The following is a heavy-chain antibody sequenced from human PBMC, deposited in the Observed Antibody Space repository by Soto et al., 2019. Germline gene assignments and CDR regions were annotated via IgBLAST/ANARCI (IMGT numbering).Heavy chain of an antibody. J-gene: IGHJ4*02. CDR2: IYYSGAT. Sequence: PSETLSLTCVVSGDSITYYYWNWFRQPPGKGLEWVGYIYYSGATNYNPSLKSRVTISVDTSKNQFSLKLSSVTAADTAVYYCARASTMAARRGKFDYWSQGTLVTVSS. CDR3: ARASTMAARRGKFDY. D-gene: IGHD6-6*01. V-gene: IGHV4-59*01. CDR1: GDSITYYY.